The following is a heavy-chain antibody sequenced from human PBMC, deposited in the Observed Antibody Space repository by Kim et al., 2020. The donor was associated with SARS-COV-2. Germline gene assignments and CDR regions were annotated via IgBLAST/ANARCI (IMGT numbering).Heavy chain of an antibody. D-gene: IGHD6-13*01. J-gene: IGHJ3*02. CDR3: ARSGGDAAAGGPFTPGFDI. CDR2: INPSGGGT. Sequence: ASVKVSCKASGYTFTSYYLHWVRRAPGLGLEWMGIINPSGGGTTYAQKFQGRVTMTRDTSTSTVYMEVRSLRSEDTAVYYCARSGGDAAAGGPFTPGFDIWGQGTLVTVSS. V-gene: IGHV1-46*01. CDR1: GYTFTSYY.